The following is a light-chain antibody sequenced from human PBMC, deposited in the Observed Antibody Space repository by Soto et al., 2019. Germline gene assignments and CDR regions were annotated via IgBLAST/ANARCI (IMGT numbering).Light chain of an antibody. CDR1: QSVSSYY. CDR3: QQCGSSPWT. J-gene: IGKJ1*01. Sequence: EIVFTQSPGPLSLSPGERATLSCRASQSVSSYYLAWYQQKPGQAPRLLIYAASSRATGIPDRFSGGGSGTDFTLTISRLEPEDVAVYYCQQCGSSPWTFGQGTKVDIK. V-gene: IGKV3-20*01. CDR2: AAS.